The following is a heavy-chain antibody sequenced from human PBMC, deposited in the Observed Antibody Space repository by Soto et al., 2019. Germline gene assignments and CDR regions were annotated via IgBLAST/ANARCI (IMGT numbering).Heavy chain of an antibody. CDR1: GGTFSSYA. CDR2: IIPIFGTA. Sequence: SVKVSCTASGGTFSSYAISWVRQAPVQGLELMGGIIPIFGTANYAQKFQGRVTITADESTSTTYMELSSLRSEDTAVYYCARERGAEPGTDYDFWSGSGKKYYFDYWGQGTLVTVSS. J-gene: IGHJ4*02. CDR3: ARERGAEPGTDYDFWSGSGKKYYFDY. D-gene: IGHD3-3*01. V-gene: IGHV1-69*13.